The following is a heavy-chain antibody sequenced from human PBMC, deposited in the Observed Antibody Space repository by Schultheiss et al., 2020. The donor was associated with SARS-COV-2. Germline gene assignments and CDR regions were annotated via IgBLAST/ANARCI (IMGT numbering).Heavy chain of an antibody. CDR2: ISWNSGSI. Sequence: SLKISCAASGFTFDDYAMHWVRQAPGKGLEWVSGISWNSGSIGYADSVKGRFTISRDNAKNTLYLQMNSLRAEDTAVYYCARVGVGWAYCGGDCYSAAAFDIWGQGTMVTVSS. V-gene: IGHV3-9*01. CDR1: GFTFDDYA. CDR3: ARVGVGWAYCGGDCYSAAAFDI. D-gene: IGHD2-21*02. J-gene: IGHJ3*02.